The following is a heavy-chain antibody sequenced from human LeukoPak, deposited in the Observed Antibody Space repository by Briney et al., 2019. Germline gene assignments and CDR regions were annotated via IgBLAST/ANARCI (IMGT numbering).Heavy chain of an antibody. CDR1: GGSISSYY. J-gene: IGHJ3*02. CDR3: ARVRDGYNFDI. D-gene: IGHD5-24*01. V-gene: IGHV4-59*01. Sequence: SETLSLTCTVSGGSISSYYWSWIRQPPGKGLEWIGYIYYSGSTNYNPSLKSRVTISVDTSKNQFSLKLSSVTAADTAVYYCARVRDGYNFDIWGQGTMVTASS. CDR2: IYYSGST.